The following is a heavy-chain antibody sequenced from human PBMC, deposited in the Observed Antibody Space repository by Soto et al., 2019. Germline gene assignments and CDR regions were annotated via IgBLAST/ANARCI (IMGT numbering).Heavy chain of an antibody. CDR3: ARSQAYDYIWGSYRTRSNFDY. J-gene: IGHJ4*02. V-gene: IGHV4-34*01. CDR2: IDHSGST. D-gene: IGHD3-16*02. CDR1: GGSFSGYY. Sequence: SETLSLTCAVYGGSFSGYYWSWIRQPPGKGLEWIGEIDHSGSTNYNPSLKSRVTISVDTSKNQFSLKLSSVTAADTAVYYCARSQAYDYIWGSYRTRSNFDYWGQGTLVTVPS.